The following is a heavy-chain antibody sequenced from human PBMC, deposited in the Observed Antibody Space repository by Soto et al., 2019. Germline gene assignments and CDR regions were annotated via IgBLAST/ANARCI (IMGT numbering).Heavy chain of an antibody. D-gene: IGHD4-17*01. J-gene: IGHJ4*02. V-gene: IGHV1-58*01. Sequence: SVKVSCKASGFTFTSSAVQWVRQARGQRLEWIGWIVVGSGNTNYAQKFQERVTITRDMSTSTAYMELSSLRSEDTAVYYCAAHKDPDYGDYFDYWGQGTLVTVSS. CDR1: GFTFTSSA. CDR2: IVVGSGNT. CDR3: AAHKDPDYGDYFDY.